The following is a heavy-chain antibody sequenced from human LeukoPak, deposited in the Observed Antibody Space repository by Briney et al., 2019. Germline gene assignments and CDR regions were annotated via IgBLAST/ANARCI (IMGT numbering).Heavy chain of an antibody. D-gene: IGHD1-26*01. CDR3: ARVKSGSFLFDY. V-gene: IGHV4-4*07. J-gene: IGHJ4*02. CDR2: IYTSGST. Sequence: SETLSLTCTVSDGSISSYYWSWIRQPAGKGLEWIGRIYTSGSTNYNPSLESRVTLSIDTSKNQFSLKLRFVTAADTAVYYCARVKSGSFLFDYWRQGTLVTVSS. CDR1: DGSISSYY.